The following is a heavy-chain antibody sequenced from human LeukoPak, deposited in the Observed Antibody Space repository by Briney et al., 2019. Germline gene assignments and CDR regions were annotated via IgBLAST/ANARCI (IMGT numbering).Heavy chain of an antibody. CDR1: GGSISSYY. CDR3: ARAITWGSYFDY. D-gene: IGHD5-12*01. CDR2: IYYSGST. V-gene: IGHV4-59*01. Sequence: SETLSLTCTVSGGSISSYYWSWIRQPPGKGLEWIGYIYYSGSTNYNPSLKSRVTISVDTSKNQFSLKLSSVTAADTAVYYCARAITWGSYFDYGGQGTLVTVSS. J-gene: IGHJ4*02.